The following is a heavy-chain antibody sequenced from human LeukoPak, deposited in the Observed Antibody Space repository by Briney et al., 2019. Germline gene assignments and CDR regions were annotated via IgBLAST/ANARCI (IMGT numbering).Heavy chain of an antibody. D-gene: IGHD3-22*01. CDR2: IRSKANSYAT. Sequence: GGSLRLSCAASGFTFSSYSMNWVRQASGKGLEWVGRIRSKANSYATAYAASVKGRFTISRDDSKNTAYLQMNSLKTEDTAVYYCAALGSSCYYYWGQGTLVTVSS. J-gene: IGHJ4*02. CDR1: GFTFSSYS. V-gene: IGHV3-73*01. CDR3: AALGSSCYYY.